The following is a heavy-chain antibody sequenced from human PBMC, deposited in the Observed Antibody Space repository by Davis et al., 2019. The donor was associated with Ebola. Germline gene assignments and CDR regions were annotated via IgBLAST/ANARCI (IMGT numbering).Heavy chain of an antibody. Sequence: AASVKVSCKASGYTFTSYAMHWVRQAPGQRLEWMGWINAGNGDTKYSQKFQDRVIITRDTSTTTAYMELRSLTSDDTAVYYCARVSSWVGGGDSSVPWGQGTLVTVSS. CDR1: GYTFTSYA. D-gene: IGHD3-10*01. V-gene: IGHV1-3*01. J-gene: IGHJ5*02. CDR3: ARVSSWVGGGDSSVP. CDR2: INAGNGDT.